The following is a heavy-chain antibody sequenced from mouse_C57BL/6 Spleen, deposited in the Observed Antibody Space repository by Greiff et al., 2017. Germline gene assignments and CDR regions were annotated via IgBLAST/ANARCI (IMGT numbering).Heavy chain of an antibody. V-gene: IGHV1-82*01. CDR2: IYPGDGDT. CDR1: GYAFSSSW. CDR3: AREYYGSSYFDC. D-gene: IGHD1-1*01. J-gene: IGHJ2*01. Sequence: VQLQQSGPELVKPGASVKISCKASGYAFSSSWMNWVKQRPGKGLEWIGRIYPGDGDTNYNGKFKGKATLTADKSSSTAYMQLSSLTSEDSAVYFCAREYYGSSYFDCWGQGTTLTVSS.